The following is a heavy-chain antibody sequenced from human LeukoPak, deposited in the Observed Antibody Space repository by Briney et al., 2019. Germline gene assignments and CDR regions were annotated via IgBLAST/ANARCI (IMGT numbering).Heavy chain of an antibody. CDR2: INHSGST. CDR1: GGSFSGYY. Sequence: PSETLSLTCAVYGGSFSGYYWSWIRQPPGKGLEWIGEINHSGSTNYNPSLKSRVTISVDTSKNQFSLKLSSVTAADTAVYYCARGGGYCSGGSCPRYLDYWGQGTLVTVSS. CDR3: ARGGGYCSGGSCPRYLDY. D-gene: IGHD2-15*01. J-gene: IGHJ4*02. V-gene: IGHV4-34*01.